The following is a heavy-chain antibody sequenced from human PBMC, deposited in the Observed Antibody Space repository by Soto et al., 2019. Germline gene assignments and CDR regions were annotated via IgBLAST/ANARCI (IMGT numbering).Heavy chain of an antibody. CDR2: IWYDGSKI. V-gene: IGHV3-33*08. D-gene: IGHD6-13*01. J-gene: IGHJ6*01. CDR1: GFIFSTYG. CDR3: ARPLEQHQLGFGMDV. Sequence: VWSLRLSCAASGFIFSTYGMHWVRQAPGKGLEWVAVIWYDGSKIYYADSVKGRFTISRDNSKSTLYLQMNSLRAEDTAVYYCARPLEQHQLGFGMDVWGQGSQVTVSS.